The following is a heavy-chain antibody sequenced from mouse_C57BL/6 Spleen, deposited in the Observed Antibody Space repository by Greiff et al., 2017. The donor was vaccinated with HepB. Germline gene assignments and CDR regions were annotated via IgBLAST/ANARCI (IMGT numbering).Heavy chain of an antibody. CDR3: ARPYYGSSRYAMDY. CDR1: GYTFTSYG. V-gene: IGHV1-81*01. Sequence: QVQLQQSGAELARPGASVKLSCKASGYTFTSYGISWVKQRTGQGLEWIGEIYPRSGNTYYNEKFKGKATLTADKSSSTAYMELRSLTSEDSAVYFCARPYYGSSRYAMDYWGQGTSVTVSS. CDR2: IYPRSGNT. J-gene: IGHJ4*01. D-gene: IGHD1-1*01.